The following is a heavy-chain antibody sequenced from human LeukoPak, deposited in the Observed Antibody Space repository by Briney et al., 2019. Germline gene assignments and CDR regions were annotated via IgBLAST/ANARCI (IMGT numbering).Heavy chain of an antibody. V-gene: IGHV3-7*01. CDR1: GFTFNKYF. CDR3: VRIGVATSKRDYPEC. CDR2: IYQDGSEI. Sequence: GGSLRLSCAASGFTFNKYFMSWVRQAPGKGLEWVANIYQDGSEINYVDSVKGRFTISRDNAKNLLHLQMNRLRGEDTAVYCCVRIGVATSKRDYPECWGQGALVTVSS. D-gene: IGHD3-16*01. J-gene: IGHJ4*02.